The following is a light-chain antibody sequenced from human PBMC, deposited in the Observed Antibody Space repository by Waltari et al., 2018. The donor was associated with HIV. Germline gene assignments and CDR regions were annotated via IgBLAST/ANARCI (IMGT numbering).Light chain of an antibody. Sequence: QFALTQPASVSGSPGQSITISCTGSSSDIGYYNYVFCYQQHPGKAPKLIIYEVSNRPSGISSRFSGSKSGNTASLTISGLQAEDEADYFCSSLTNSATLSVLFGGGTQLTVL. CDR3: SSLTNSATLSVL. J-gene: IGLJ3*02. CDR2: EVS. V-gene: IGLV2-14*01. CDR1: SSDIGYYNY.